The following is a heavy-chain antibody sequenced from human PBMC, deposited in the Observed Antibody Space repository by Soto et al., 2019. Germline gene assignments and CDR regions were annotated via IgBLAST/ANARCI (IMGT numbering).Heavy chain of an antibody. V-gene: IGHV3-30-3*01. CDR2: ISYDGSNK. Sequence: GGSLRLSCAASGFTSSSYAMHWVRQAPGKGLEWVAVISYDGSNKYYADSVKGRFTISRDNSKNTLYLQMNSLRAEDTAVYYCARDQYYYGSGSYLDYWGQGTLVTVSS. J-gene: IGHJ4*02. CDR3: ARDQYYYGSGSYLDY. CDR1: GFTSSSYA. D-gene: IGHD3-10*01.